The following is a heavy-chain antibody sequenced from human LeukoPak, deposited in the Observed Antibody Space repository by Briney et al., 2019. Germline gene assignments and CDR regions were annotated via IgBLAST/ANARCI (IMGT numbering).Heavy chain of an antibody. CDR1: GSTFSNAW. D-gene: IGHD3-3*01. CDR2: IKSKTDGGTT. V-gene: IGHV3-15*07. J-gene: IGHJ4*02. CDR3: TTLFGVVTGLIVDY. Sequence: GRSLRLSCAASGSTFSNAWMNWVRQAPGKGLEWVGRIKSKTDGGTTDYAAPVKGRFTISRDDSKNTLYLQMNSLKTEDTAVYYCTTLFGVVTGLIVDYWGQGTLSPSPQ.